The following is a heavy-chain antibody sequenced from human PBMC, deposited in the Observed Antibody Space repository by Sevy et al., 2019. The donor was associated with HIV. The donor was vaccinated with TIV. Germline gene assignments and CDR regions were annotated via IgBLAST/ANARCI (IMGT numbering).Heavy chain of an antibody. CDR1: GGSISSYY. D-gene: IGHD5-12*01. Sequence: SETLSLTCTVSGGSISSYYWSWIRQPPGKGLEWIGYIYYSGSTNYNPSLKSRVTMSVDTSKNQFSLKLSSVTAADTAVYYCAREGWLQLRGYYFDYWGQGTLVTVSS. J-gene: IGHJ4*02. CDR2: IYYSGST. V-gene: IGHV4-59*13. CDR3: AREGWLQLRGYYFDY.